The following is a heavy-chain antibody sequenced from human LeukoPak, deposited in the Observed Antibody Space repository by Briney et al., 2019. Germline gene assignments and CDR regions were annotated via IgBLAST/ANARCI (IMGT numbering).Heavy chain of an antibody. V-gene: IGHV3-30-3*01. J-gene: IGHJ5*02. D-gene: IGHD6-6*01. CDR2: ISYDGGKE. CDR3: ARDRNSASSSNWFDP. Sequence: GGSLRLSCAASGFTFSSYALHWVRQAPGKGLEWVSVISYDGGKEYYADSVKGRFTISRDNSKNTLYLQMNSLGGEDTAVYYCARDRNSASSSNWFDPWGQGTLVTVSS. CDR1: GFTFSSYA.